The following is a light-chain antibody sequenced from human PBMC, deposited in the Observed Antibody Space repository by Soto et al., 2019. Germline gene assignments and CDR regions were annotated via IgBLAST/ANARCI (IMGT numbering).Light chain of an antibody. V-gene: IGLV2-14*01. J-gene: IGLJ2*01. CDR3: SSYTSSSTYVV. Sequence: QSALTQPASVSGSPGQSITISCTGTSSHVGGYNYVSWYQQHPGKAPKLMIYDVSNRPSGVSNRFSGSKSGNTASLTISGLQAEDAADYYCSSYTSSSTYVVFGGGTKLTVL. CDR2: DVS. CDR1: SSHVGGYNY.